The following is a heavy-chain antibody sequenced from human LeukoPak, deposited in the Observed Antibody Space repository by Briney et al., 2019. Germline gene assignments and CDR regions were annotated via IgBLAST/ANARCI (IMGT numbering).Heavy chain of an antibody. D-gene: IGHD6-19*01. CDR3: ARGGSGWSNFDY. CDR2: IIPIFGTA. CDR1: GGTFSSYA. Sequence: ASVKVSCKASGGTFSSYAISSVRHAPGQGLEWMGGIIPIFGTANYAQKFQGRVTITADESTSTAYMELSSLRSEDTAVYYCARGGSGWSNFDYWGQGTLVTVPS. J-gene: IGHJ4*02. V-gene: IGHV1-69*13.